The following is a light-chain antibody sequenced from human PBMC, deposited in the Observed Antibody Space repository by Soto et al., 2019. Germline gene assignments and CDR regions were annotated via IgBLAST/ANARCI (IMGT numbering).Light chain of an antibody. CDR3: QHYNSYSEA. CDR2: KAS. J-gene: IGKJ1*01. CDR1: QTISSW. Sequence: DIQMTQSPSTLSGSVGDRVTITRRASQTISSWLAWYQQKPGKAPKLLIYKASTLKSGVPSRFSGSGSGTEFTLTISSMQPDDFATYYCQHYNSYSEAFGQGAKVELK. V-gene: IGKV1-5*03.